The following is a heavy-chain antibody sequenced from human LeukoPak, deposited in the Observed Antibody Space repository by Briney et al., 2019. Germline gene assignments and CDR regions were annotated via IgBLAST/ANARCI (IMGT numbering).Heavy chain of an antibody. CDR1: GGTFSSYA. CDR2: IIPIFGTA. Sequence: SVKVSCKASGGTFSSYAISWVRQAPGQGLEWMGGIIPIFGTANYAQKFQGRVTITADKSTSTAYMELSSLRSEDTAVYYCARAFSVENWFDPWGQGTLVTVSS. D-gene: IGHD1-1*01. V-gene: IGHV1-69*06. CDR3: ARAFSVENWFDP. J-gene: IGHJ5*02.